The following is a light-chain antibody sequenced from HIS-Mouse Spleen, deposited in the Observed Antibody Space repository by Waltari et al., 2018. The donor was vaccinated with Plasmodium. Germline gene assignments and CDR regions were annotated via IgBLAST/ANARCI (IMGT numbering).Light chain of an antibody. CDR2: AAS. J-gene: IGKJ2*01. Sequence: DIQLTQSQSFLSASVGDRVPITCRASQGISSYLAWYQQKPGKATKLLIYAASTLQSGVPSRFSGSGSGTEFTLTISSLQPEDFATYYCQQLNSYPYTFGQGTKLEIK. CDR3: QQLNSYPYT. CDR1: QGISSY. V-gene: IGKV1-9*01.